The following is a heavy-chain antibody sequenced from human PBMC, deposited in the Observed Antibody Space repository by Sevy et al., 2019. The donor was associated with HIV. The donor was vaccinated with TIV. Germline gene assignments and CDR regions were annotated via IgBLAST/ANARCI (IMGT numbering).Heavy chain of an antibody. Sequence: GGSLRLSCTASGFTFSSYAMYWVRQAPGKGLEWVAVISIDGNNKDYADSVKGRFTISRDNSKNTLYLQMNSLRAEDTAVYYCASHYYDSTGYYYPLDYWRQGTLVTVSS. J-gene: IGHJ4*02. D-gene: IGHD3-22*01. CDR3: ASHYYDSTGYYYPLDY. V-gene: IGHV3-30*04. CDR1: GFTFSSYA. CDR2: ISIDGNNK.